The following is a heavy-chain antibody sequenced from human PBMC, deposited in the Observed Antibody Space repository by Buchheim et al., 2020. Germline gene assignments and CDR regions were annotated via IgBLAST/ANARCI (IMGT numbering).Heavy chain of an antibody. CDR3: ARVLYSGYVER. J-gene: IGHJ4*02. D-gene: IGHD5-12*01. V-gene: IGHV4-34*01. CDR2: INHSGST. Sequence: QVQLQQWGAGLLKPSETLSLTCAVYGGSFSGYYWSWIRQPPGKGLEWIGEINHSGSTNYNPSLKSRVTLSVDTSQKQFSLKLSSVTAADTAVYYCARVLYSGYVERWGQGTL. CDR1: GGSFSGYY.